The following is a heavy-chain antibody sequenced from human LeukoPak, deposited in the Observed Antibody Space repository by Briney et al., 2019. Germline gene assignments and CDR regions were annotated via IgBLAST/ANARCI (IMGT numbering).Heavy chain of an antibody. CDR2: ISSSSSYI. D-gene: IGHD2-2*01. CDR1: GFTFSSYS. CDR3: ARDQEGQYPTDY. V-gene: IGHV3-21*04. J-gene: IGHJ4*02. Sequence: GGSLRLSCAASGFTFSSYSMNWVRQAPGKGLEWVSSISSSSSYIYYADSVKGRFTISRDNAKNSLYLQMSSLRSEDTAVYYCARDQEGQYPTDYWGQGTLVTVSS.